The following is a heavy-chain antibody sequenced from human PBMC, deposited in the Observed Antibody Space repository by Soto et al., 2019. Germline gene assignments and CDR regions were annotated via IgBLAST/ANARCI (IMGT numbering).Heavy chain of an antibody. CDR2: ISSSSSTI. Sequence: EVQLVESGGGLVQPGGSLRLSCAASGFTFSSYSMNWVRQAPGKGLEWVSYISSSSSTIYYADSVKGRFTISRDNAKNSLYLQMNSLRAEDTAVYYCARSSWHFDYWGQGTLVTVSS. D-gene: IGHD6-13*01. V-gene: IGHV3-48*01. CDR1: GFTFSSYS. J-gene: IGHJ4*02. CDR3: ARSSWHFDY.